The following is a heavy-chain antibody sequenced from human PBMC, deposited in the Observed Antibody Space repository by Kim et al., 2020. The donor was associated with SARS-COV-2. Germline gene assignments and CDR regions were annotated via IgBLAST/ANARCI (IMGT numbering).Heavy chain of an antibody. CDR2: ISGSGVST. J-gene: IGHJ4*01. CDR1: GFTFLIYA. CDR3: APEGYFLLCFRELSLFD. V-gene: IGHV3-23*01. D-gene: IGHD3-10*01. Sequence: GGSLILSCAASGFTFLIYALSWVLPPPGKGLEWVSSISGSGVSTSYADSVTGRFPISRDNSKNTLYLPMTSLLPEDTSVYYFAPEGYFLLCFRELSLFD.